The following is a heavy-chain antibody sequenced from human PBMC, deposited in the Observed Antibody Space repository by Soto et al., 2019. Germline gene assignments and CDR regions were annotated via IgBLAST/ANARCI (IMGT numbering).Heavy chain of an antibody. Sequence: QVQLQESGPGLVKPSQTLSLTCTVSGGSVSSGDYYWSWIRQPPGKGLEWIGYIYYSGSTYYSPSLKSRVTISVVTSKNQFSLKLSSVTAADTAVYYCARSGPLYDSTGFYWYFRLWGRGTLVTVSS. CDR1: GGSVSSGDYY. V-gene: IGHV4-30-4*01. J-gene: IGHJ2*01. CDR3: ARSGPLYDSTGFYWYFRL. CDR2: IYYSGST. D-gene: IGHD3-22*01.